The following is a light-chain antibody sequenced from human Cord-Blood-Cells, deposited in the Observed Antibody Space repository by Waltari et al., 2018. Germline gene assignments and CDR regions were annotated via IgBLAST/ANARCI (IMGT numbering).Light chain of an antibody. V-gene: IGLV2-14*01. Sequence: QSALTQPASVSGSPGQSITISCTGTSSDVGGYNYVSWYQQHPGKAPKLMIYEVSNRPSGVFNRFSGSTSGNTASLTISGLQAEDEADYYCSSYTSSSPYVFGTGTKVTVL. CDR3: SSYTSSSPYV. CDR1: SSDVGGYNY. J-gene: IGLJ1*01. CDR2: EVS.